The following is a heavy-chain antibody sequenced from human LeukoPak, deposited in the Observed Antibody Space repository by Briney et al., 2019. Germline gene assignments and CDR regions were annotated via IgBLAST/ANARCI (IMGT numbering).Heavy chain of an antibody. CDR3: ARDHYYGSGSYYYYYMDV. Sequence: SETLSLTCTVSGGSISSYYWSWIRQPAGKGLEWIGRIYTSGSTNYNPSLKSRVTMSVDTSKNQFSLKLSSVTAADTAVYYCARDHYYGSGSYYYYYMDVWGKGTTVTISS. J-gene: IGHJ6*03. CDR1: GGSISSYY. D-gene: IGHD3-10*01. CDR2: IYTSGST. V-gene: IGHV4-4*07.